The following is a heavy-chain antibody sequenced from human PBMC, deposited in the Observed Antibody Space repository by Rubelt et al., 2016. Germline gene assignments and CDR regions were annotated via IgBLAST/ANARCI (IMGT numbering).Heavy chain of an antibody. J-gene: IGHJ5*02. CDR1: GYTFTSYY. Sequence: QVQLVQSGAEVKKPGASVKVSCKASGYTFTSYYMHWVRQAPGQGLEWMGIINPSGGSTSYAQKFQGRVTMTRDTSTSTVYMELSSLRSEDTAVYYCARNHYSSSWYRGWFDPWGQGTLVTVSS. V-gene: IGHV1-46*01. CDR3: ARNHYSSSWYRGWFDP. D-gene: IGHD6-13*01. CDR2: INPSGGST.